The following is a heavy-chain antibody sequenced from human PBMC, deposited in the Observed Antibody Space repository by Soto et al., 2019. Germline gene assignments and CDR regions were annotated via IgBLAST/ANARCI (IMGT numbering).Heavy chain of an antibody. CDR2: IYPGDSDI. CDR3: ARSVGLSYATGRWFDP. Sequence: PGESLKISCKGSGYSFADYWIGWVRQMPGKGLEWMGNIYPGDSDIRYSPSFQGQVTISADKSISTAYLQWSSLRASDTAIYYCARSVGLSYATGRWFDPWGQGTLVTVSS. V-gene: IGHV5-51*01. D-gene: IGHD2-2*01. J-gene: IGHJ5*02. CDR1: GYSFADYW.